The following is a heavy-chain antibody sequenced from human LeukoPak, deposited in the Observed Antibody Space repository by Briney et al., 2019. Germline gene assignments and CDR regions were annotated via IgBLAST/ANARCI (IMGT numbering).Heavy chain of an antibody. CDR1: GGTYSSYA. Sequence: SVKDSCKASGGTYSSYAISWVRQAPCQGLEWVGGIIPIFGTANNAQKFQGRVTITADESTSTAYMELSSLRSEDTAVYYCARGELIYYFDYWGQGTLVTVS. V-gene: IGHV1-69*01. CDR3: ARGELIYYFDY. D-gene: IGHD1-1*01. J-gene: IGHJ4*02. CDR2: IIPIFGTA.